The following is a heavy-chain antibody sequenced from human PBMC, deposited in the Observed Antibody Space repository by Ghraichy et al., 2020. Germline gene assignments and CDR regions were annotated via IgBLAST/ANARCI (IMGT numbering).Heavy chain of an antibody. J-gene: IGHJ4*02. CDR1: GFTFSSYW. CDR2: INQDGSEK. CDR3: ARDHIVGATNFDY. D-gene: IGHD1-26*01. V-gene: IGHV3-7*03. Sequence: LSLTCAASGFTFSSYWMSWVRQAPGKGLEWVANINQDGSEKYYVDSVKGRFTISRDNAKNSLYLQMNTLRAEDTAVYYCARDHIVGATNFDYWGQGTLVTVSS.